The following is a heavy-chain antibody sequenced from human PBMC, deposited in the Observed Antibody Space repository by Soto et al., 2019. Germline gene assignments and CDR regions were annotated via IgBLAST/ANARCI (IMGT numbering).Heavy chain of an antibody. CDR2: ISYDGSNK. CDR1: GFTFSSYG. Sequence: GGSLRLSCAASGFTFSSYGMHWVRQAPGKGLEWVAVISYDGSNKYYADSVKGRFTISRDNSKNTLYLQMNSLRAEDTAVYHCAKDRRHIVVVTASDYWGQGTLVTVSS. J-gene: IGHJ4*02. CDR3: AKDRRHIVVVTASDY. V-gene: IGHV3-30*18. D-gene: IGHD2-21*02.